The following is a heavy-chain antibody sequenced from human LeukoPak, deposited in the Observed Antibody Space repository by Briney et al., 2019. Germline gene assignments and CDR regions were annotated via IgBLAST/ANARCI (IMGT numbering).Heavy chain of an antibody. CDR2: IRSKAYGGTT. CDR1: GLSFGDYA. V-gene: IGHV3-49*04. J-gene: IGHJ4*02. Sequence: GGSLRLSCTASGLSFGDYAMSWVRQAPGTGLEWVGFIRSKAYGGTTEYAASVKGRFTISRDDSKSIAYLQMNSLKTEDTAVYYCTRDCSSTSCYTDFDYWGQGTLVTVSS. D-gene: IGHD2-2*02. CDR3: TRDCSSTSCYTDFDY.